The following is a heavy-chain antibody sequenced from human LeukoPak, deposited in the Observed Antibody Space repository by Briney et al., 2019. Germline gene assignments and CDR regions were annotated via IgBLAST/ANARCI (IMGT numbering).Heavy chain of an antibody. J-gene: IGHJ4*02. CDR2: INEDGSVE. CDR1: GFMFSNYW. CDR3: ARDGQIGTTPHDY. Sequence: GGSLRLSCAASGFMFSNYWMTWVRQAPGKGLEWVANINEDGSVEHNVDSVKGRFTISRDNAKNSLYLQMNSLRAEDTAVYYCARDGQIGTTPHDYWGQGTLVTVSS. D-gene: IGHD4-17*01. V-gene: IGHV3-7*01.